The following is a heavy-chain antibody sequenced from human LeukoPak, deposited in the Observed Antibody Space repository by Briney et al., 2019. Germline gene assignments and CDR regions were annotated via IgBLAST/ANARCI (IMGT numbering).Heavy chain of an antibody. CDR3: ARDGYYYDSSGYYL. CDR2: IYYSGST. D-gene: IGHD3-22*01. V-gene: IGHV4-59*12. J-gene: IGHJ5*02. CDR1: GGSISSYY. Sequence: SETLSLTCTVSGGSISSYYWTWIRQPPGKRLEWTGYIYYSGSTNYNPSLKSRVTISLDTSKNQFSLKLSSVTAADTAVYYCARDGYYYDSSGYYLWGQGTLVTVSS.